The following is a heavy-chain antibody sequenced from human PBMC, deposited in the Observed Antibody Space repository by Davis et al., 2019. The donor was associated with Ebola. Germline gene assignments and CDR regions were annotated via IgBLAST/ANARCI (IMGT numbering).Heavy chain of an antibody. CDR2: ISYDGSNK. CDR1: GFTFSSYG. J-gene: IGHJ6*02. Sequence: GESLKISCAASGFTFSSYGMHWVRQAPGKGLEWVAVISYDGSNKYYADSVKGRFTISRDNSKNTLYLQMNSLRAEDTAVYYCAKDLFGQLWLRPYYYYYGMDVWGQGTTVTVSS. V-gene: IGHV3-30*18. CDR3: AKDLFGQLWLRPYYYYYGMDV. D-gene: IGHD5-18*01.